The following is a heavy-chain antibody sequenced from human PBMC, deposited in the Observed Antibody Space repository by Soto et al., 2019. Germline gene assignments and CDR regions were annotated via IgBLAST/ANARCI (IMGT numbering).Heavy chain of an antibody. V-gene: IGHV3-30-3*01. D-gene: IGHD2-2*01. CDR2: ISSDGSSK. CDR1: GFTFRNYA. CDR3: ARERVPVGFYYGMDV. J-gene: IGHJ6*02. Sequence: QVQLEESGGGVVQPGRSLRLSCAASGFTFRNYALHWVRQAPGKGLEWVAVISSDGSSKYFTDSVKGRFTISRDNSKNTLSLQMNSLGIDDTAVYYCARERVPVGFYYGMDVWGQGTTVTVSS.